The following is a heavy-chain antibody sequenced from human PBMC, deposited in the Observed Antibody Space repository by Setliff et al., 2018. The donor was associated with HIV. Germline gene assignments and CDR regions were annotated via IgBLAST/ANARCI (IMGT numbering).Heavy chain of an antibody. CDR1: GYTFTSYA. Sequence: ASVKVSCKASGYTFTSYAIHWMRQAPGQRFEWMGWINAGNGNTQFSQEFQGRVTITRDTSASTAYMELSSLRSEDMAVYYCARGIYDFWTGYADYWGPGTLVTVSS. J-gene: IGHJ4*02. D-gene: IGHD3-3*01. V-gene: IGHV1-3*03. CDR3: ARGIYDFWTGYADY. CDR2: INAGNGNT.